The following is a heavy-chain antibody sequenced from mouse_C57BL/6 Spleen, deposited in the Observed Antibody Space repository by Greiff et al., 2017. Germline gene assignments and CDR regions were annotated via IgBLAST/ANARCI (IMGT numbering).Heavy chain of an antibody. J-gene: IGHJ2*01. D-gene: IGHD1-1*01. CDR3: ARCDYGSSHCFDY. Sequence: QVQLQQPGAELVKPGASVKMSCKASGYTFTSYWITWVKQRPGQGLEWIGDIYPGSGSTNYNETFKSKATLTVDTSSSTAYMQLSSLTSEYSAVYYCARCDYGSSHCFDYWGQGTTLTVSS. V-gene: IGHV1-55*01. CDR2: IYPGSGST. CDR1: GYTFTSYW.